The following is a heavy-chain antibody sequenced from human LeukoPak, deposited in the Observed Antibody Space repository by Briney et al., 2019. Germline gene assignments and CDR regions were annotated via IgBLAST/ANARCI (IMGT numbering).Heavy chain of an antibody. V-gene: IGHV4-4*07. CDR2: FSSGGSA. D-gene: IGHD1-7*01. CDR3: ARKQTGTMYDV. J-gene: IGHJ4*02. Sequence: PSETLSLTCTVSGGSISSYYWSWIRQPAGKGLEWIGTFSSGGSAYYNPSLTSRVSISKDTSDNQFSLRLYSVTAADTAVYYCARKQTGTMYDVWGQGTQVTVSS. CDR1: GGSISSYY.